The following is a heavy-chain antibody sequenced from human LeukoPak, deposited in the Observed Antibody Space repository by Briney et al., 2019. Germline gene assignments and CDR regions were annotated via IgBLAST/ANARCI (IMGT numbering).Heavy chain of an antibody. CDR1: GFTFNRYG. CDR3: ATGGRFYYDL. CDR2: AYGDGTDK. Sequence: GGSLRLSCAASGFTFNRYGMHWVRQAPGKGLEWVAVAYGDGTDKYYADSVKGRFTISKDLSQNRLNMQMNSLRAEDAAMYYCATGGRFYYDLWGQGTLVTVSS. J-gene: IGHJ4*02. D-gene: IGHD2-15*01. V-gene: IGHV3-33*01.